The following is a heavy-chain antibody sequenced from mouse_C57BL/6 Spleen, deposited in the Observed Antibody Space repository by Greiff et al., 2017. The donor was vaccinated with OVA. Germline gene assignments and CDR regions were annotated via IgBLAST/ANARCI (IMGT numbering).Heavy chain of an antibody. J-gene: IGHJ3*01. CDR3: AYSKGFAY. D-gene: IGHD2-5*01. Sequence: VQLQQSGPELVKPGASVKISCKASGYTFTDYYMNWVKQSHGKSLEWIGDINPNNGGTSYNQKFKGKATLTVDKSSSTAYMELRSLTSEDSAVYYCAYSKGFAYWGQGTLVTVSA. CDR1: GYTFTDYY. CDR2: INPNNGGT. V-gene: IGHV1-26*01.